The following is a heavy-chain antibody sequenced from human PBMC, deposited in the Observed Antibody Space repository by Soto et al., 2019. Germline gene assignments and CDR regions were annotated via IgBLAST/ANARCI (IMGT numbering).Heavy chain of an antibody. Sequence: QVHLQESGPGLVKPSETLSLTCAVSSACLDSDNWSWIRQPPGKGLEWIGYIYPNGRTNYNPSLSGRVAISIDKSKNQLSLRLDAVFAADAAMYFCARMRGLGEISPFFDHWGQGTLVTVSS. D-gene: IGHD3-16*02. CDR2: IYPNGRT. CDR1: SACLDSDN. CDR3: ARMRGLGEISPFFDH. J-gene: IGHJ4*02. V-gene: IGHV4-59*01.